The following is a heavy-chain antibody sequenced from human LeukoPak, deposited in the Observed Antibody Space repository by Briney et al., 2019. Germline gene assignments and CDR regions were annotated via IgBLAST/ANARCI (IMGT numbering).Heavy chain of an antibody. J-gene: IGHJ5*01. Sequence: SETLSLTCAVYGGSFSGYYWSWIRQPPGKGLEWIGEINHSGSTNYNPSLKSRVTISVDTSRNQFSLQLSSVTAADTALYYCATSRGLLWFEYWGQGTLVTVSS. CDR3: ATSRGLLWFEY. V-gene: IGHV4-34*01. CDR1: GGSFSGYY. CDR2: INHSGST.